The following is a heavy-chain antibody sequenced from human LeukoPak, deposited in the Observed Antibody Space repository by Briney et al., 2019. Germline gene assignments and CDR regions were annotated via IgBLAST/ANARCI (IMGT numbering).Heavy chain of an antibody. CDR2: IYNDGTT. V-gene: IGHV3-53*01. Sequence: GRXAPGKGLSWVSVIYNDGTTYYADSVKGRFTIYRDNPENTLYLQMNTLRAEDTAVYYCTKTGGPWDWGQGTLVTVSS. J-gene: IGHJ4*02. D-gene: IGHD7-27*01. CDR3: TKTGGPWD.